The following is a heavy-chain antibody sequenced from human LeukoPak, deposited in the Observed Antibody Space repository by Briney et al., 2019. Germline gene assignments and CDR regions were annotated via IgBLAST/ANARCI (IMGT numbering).Heavy chain of an antibody. J-gene: IGHJ5*02. Sequence: SVKVSCKASGGTFSSYAISWVRQAPGQGLEWMGGIIPIFGTANYAQKFQGRVTITADESTSTAYMELSSLRSEDTAVNYCARVGCSGGSCYSNWFDPWGQGTLVTVSS. V-gene: IGHV1-69*13. CDR2: IIPIFGTA. CDR3: ARVGCSGGSCYSNWFDP. CDR1: GGTFSSYA. D-gene: IGHD2-15*01.